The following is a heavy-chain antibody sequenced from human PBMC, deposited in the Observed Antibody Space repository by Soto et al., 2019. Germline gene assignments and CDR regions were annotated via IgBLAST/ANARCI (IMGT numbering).Heavy chain of an antibody. V-gene: IGHV1-69*06. CDR1: GGTFSSYA. CDR3: ATPANFFYYCMGD. J-gene: IGHJ6*02. CDR2: IIPIFGTA. D-gene: IGHD2-15*01. Sequence: SVKVSCKASGGTFSSYAISWVRQAPGQGLEWMGGIIPIFGTANYAQKFQGRVTITADKSTSTAYMELSSLRSEDTAVYYCATPANFFYYCMGDWGQVTTVTVSS.